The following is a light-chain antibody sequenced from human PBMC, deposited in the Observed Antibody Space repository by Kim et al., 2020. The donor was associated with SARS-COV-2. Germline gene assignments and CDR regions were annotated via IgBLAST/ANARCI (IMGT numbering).Light chain of an antibody. CDR2: DVS. CDR1: SSDVGGYDY. Sequence: QSALTQPASVSGSPGQSIAISCTGTSSDVGGYDYVAWYQHHPGKAPKLVIYDVSKRPSGVSNRFSGSKSGNTASLPISGLQAEDEADYYCSSFTSSHLYVFGTGTKVTVL. V-gene: IGLV2-14*03. CDR3: SSFTSSHLYV. J-gene: IGLJ1*01.